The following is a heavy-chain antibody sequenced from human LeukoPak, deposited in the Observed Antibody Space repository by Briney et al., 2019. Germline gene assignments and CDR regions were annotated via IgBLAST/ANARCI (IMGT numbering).Heavy chain of an antibody. CDR2: ISGSGGST. CDR3: AKGYYDSSGYSNLIFDY. CDR1: GFTFSSYA. J-gene: IGHJ4*02. V-gene: IGHV3-23*01. Sequence: GGSLRLSCAASGFTFSSYAMSWVRPAPGKGLEWVSAISGSGGSTYYADSVKGRFTISRDNSKNTLYLQMNSLRAEDTAVYYCAKGYYDSSGYSNLIFDYWGQGTLVTVSS. D-gene: IGHD3-22*01.